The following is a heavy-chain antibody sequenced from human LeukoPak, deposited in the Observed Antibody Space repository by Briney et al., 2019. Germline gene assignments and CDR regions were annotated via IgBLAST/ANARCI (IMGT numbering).Heavy chain of an antibody. J-gene: IGHJ5*01. V-gene: IGHV3-23*01. CDR3: AKESLYDSSGYYDS. CDR2: ITGSGGST. D-gene: IGHD3-22*01. Sequence: GGSLRLSCAASGFPFSNYAMDWVRQAPGKGLEWVSGITGSGGSTYYADSVKGRLTISRDNSRNTLYLQLNSLRAEDTAAYYCAKESLYDSSGYYDSWGQGTLDTVSS. CDR1: GFPFSNYA.